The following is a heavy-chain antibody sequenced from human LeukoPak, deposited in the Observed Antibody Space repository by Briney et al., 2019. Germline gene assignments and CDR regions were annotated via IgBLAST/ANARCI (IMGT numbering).Heavy chain of an antibody. V-gene: IGHV1-46*01. CDR3: ARVGDSSNSWFDP. J-gene: IGHJ5*02. D-gene: IGHD6-19*01. Sequence: ASVKVSCKASGYTFTNYYIHWMRQAPGQGLEWMGIINPSGGSNSNAQNFQGRVTMTKDTSTSTVYMEMSSLRYEDTAVYYCARVGDSSNSWFDPWGQGTLVTVSS. CDR2: INPSGGSN. CDR1: GYTFTNYY.